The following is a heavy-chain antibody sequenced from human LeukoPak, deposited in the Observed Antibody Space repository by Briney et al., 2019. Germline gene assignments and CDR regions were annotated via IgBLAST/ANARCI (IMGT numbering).Heavy chain of an antibody. CDR3: ARDVGTTGWHTFDY. D-gene: IGHD3-9*01. CDR2: TYYRSKWYN. Sequence: SQTLSLTFAISGDSVSSNNGAWNWLRQSPSRGLEWLGSTYYRSKWYNDYAGSWISRITISPYTSKNQFSLQLYSVTPEDTAVYYCARDVGTTGWHTFDYWGQGTLVTVSS. J-gene: IGHJ4*02. V-gene: IGHV6-1*01. CDR1: GDSVSSNNGA.